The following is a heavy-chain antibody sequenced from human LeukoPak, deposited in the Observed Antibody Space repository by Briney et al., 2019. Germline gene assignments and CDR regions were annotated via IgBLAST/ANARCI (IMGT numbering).Heavy chain of an antibody. CDR1: GGTFGSYV. CDR3: AKERDTALVTGYFDL. Sequence: GASVKVSCKASGGTFGSYVISWVRQAPGQGLEWMGGIIPIFGTAHYAQKFQGRLTITADESTSTVYMEMSSLRSEDTAMYYRAKERDTALVTGYFDLWGRGTLVTVSS. J-gene: IGHJ2*01. D-gene: IGHD5-18*01. V-gene: IGHV1-69*13. CDR2: IIPIFGTA.